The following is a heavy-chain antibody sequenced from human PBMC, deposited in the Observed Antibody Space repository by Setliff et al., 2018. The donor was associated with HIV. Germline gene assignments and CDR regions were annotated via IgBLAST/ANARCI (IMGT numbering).Heavy chain of an antibody. CDR3: AKDGSGWPQH. CDR2: IKEDGSEK. V-gene: IGHV3-7*01. J-gene: IGHJ1*01. D-gene: IGHD6-19*01. Sequence: PGGSLRLSCAASGFTFSSHWMTWVRQAPGKGLEWVANIKEDGSEKYYVDSVKGRFTISRDNAKSSLYLQMSGLKIEDMAVYYCAKDGSGWPQHWGQGTRVTVSS. CDR1: GFTFSSHW.